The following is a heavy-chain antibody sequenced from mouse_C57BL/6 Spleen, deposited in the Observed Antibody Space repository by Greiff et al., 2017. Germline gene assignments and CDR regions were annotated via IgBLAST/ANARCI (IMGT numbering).Heavy chain of an antibody. V-gene: IGHV1-55*01. J-gene: IGHJ2*01. D-gene: IGHD4-1*01. CDR1: GYTFTSYW. CDR3: ARSGTGSFDY. Sequence: QVQLQQPGAELVTPGASVKMSCKASGYTFTSYWITWVKQRPGQGLEWIGDIYPGSGSTKYNEKFKSKATLTVDKYSSTAYMQLSSLTSEDSAVYDCARSGTGSFDYWGQGTTLTVSS. CDR2: IYPGSGST.